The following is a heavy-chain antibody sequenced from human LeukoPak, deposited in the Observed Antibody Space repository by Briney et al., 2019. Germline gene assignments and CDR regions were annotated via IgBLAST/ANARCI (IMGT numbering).Heavy chain of an antibody. V-gene: IGHV3-7*01. CDR2: MKPDGSEK. J-gene: IGHJ4*02. CDR3: ARVAMIVAKPYDN. CDR1: GFTLSSYW. D-gene: IGHD3-22*01. Sequence: GGSLRLSCAGSGFTLSSYWMSWVRQAPGKGLEWVANMKPDGSEKYYVDSVKGRFTISRDNAKNSLYLQMNSLRAEDTAVYYCARVAMIVAKPYDNWGQGTLVTVSS.